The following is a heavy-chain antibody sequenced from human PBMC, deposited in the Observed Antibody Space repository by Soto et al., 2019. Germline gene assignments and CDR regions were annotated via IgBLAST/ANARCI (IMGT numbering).Heavy chain of an antibody. CDR3: ARDYYGSGSHYNGPAFDY. Sequence: LSKTVAGGTSGAYCIHWVRQAPGKGLVWVSRINSDGSSTSYADSVKGRFTISRDNAKNSLYLQMNSLRAEDTAVYYCARDYYGSGSHYNGPAFDYWGQGTLVTVSS. CDR2: INSDGSST. V-gene: IGHV3-74*01. J-gene: IGHJ4*02. D-gene: IGHD3-10*01. CDR1: GGTSGAYC.